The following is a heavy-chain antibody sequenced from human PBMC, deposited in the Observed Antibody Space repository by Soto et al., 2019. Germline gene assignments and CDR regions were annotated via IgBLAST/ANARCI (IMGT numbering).Heavy chain of an antibody. CDR1: GDSISTVGYC. CDR3: ARVPYSLTGRCFPNWFDS. Sequence: ASATQSLTWSVSGDSISTVGYCWAWIRQPPGQALEYIGYIYKIATTYYNPSFESRVATSLDTSKSQFSLTATSATAADTAVYFCARVPYSLTGRCFPNWFDSWGQGTLVTVSS. D-gene: IGHD7-27*01. V-gene: IGHV4-30-4*01. CDR2: IYKIATT. J-gene: IGHJ5*01.